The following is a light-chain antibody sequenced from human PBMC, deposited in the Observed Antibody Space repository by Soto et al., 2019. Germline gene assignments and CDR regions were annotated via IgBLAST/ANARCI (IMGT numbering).Light chain of an antibody. CDR1: SSGVGAYNY. J-gene: IGLJ1*01. CDR3: TSYAGTYSFFYV. Sequence: QSVLTQPPSASGSPGQSVTISCTGTSSGVGAYNYVSWYQQLPGIAPKLIIYEVSKRPSGVPDRFSGSKSGNTASLTVSGLQAEDEADHYCTSYAGTYSFFYVFGTGTKLTVL. CDR2: EVS. V-gene: IGLV2-8*01.